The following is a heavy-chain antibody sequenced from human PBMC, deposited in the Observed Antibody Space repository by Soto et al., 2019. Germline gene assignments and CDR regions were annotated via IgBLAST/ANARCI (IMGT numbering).Heavy chain of an antibody. CDR1: GFTFTSYG. J-gene: IGHJ4*02. D-gene: IGHD5-18*01. CDR3: VSDRGYGHASVPYS. V-gene: IGHV3-30*03. CDR2: ISYDGGLQ. Sequence: QAHLVESGGGGVQPGRSLRLSCAASGFTFTSYGMHWVRQAPGTRLEWVAVISYDGGLQHYADSVKGRFTISRHNSKNMVLLQMNSLRAEDTAVYYCVSDRGYGHASVPYSWGQVTLVSVSS.